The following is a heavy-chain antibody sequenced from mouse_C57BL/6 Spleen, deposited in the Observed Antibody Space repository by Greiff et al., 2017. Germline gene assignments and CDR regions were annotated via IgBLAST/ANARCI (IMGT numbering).Heavy chain of an antibody. Sequence: VQLQQSGAELVRPGASVTLSCKASGYTFTDYEMHWVKQTPVHGLAWIGAIDPETGGTAYNQKFQRKAILTADKSSSTAYMELRSLTSEDSAVYYCTRYDGYYGRFAYWGQGTLVTVSA. V-gene: IGHV1-15*01. D-gene: IGHD2-3*01. CDR3: TRYDGYYGRFAY. CDR2: IDPETGGT. CDR1: GYTFTDYE. J-gene: IGHJ3*01.